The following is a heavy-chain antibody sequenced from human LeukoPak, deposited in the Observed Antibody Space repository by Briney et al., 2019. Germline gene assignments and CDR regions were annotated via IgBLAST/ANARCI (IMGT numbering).Heavy chain of an antibody. J-gene: IGHJ5*02. CDR3: ARGLNP. CDR1: GDSISSSSYS. CDR2: IYYSGST. Sequence: SETLSLTCTVSGDSISSSSYSWGWIRQPPGKGLEWIGCIYYSGSTYYNPSLKSRVTISVDTSKNQFSLKLSSVTAADTAVYYCARGLNPWGQGTLVTVSS. V-gene: IGHV4-39*01. D-gene: IGHD3/OR15-3a*01.